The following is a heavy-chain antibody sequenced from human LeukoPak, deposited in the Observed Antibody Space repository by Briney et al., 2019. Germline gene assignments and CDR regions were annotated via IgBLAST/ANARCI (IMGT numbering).Heavy chain of an antibody. V-gene: IGHV4-34*01. CDR2: INHSGST. D-gene: IGHD2-2*01. CDR1: GGSFSGYY. J-gene: IGHJ6*03. CDR3: ARGYSSYCSSTSCPYYYCYYMDV. Sequence: PSETLSLTCAVYGGSFSGYYWSWIRQPPGKGLEWIGEINHSGSTNYNPSLKSRVTISVDTSKNQFSLKLSSVTAADTAVYYCARGYSSYCSSTSCPYYYCYYMDVWGKGTTVTVSS.